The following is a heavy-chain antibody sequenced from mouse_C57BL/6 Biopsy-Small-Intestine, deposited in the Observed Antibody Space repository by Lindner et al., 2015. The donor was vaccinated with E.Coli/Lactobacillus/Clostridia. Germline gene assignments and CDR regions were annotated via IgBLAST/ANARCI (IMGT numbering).Heavy chain of an antibody. V-gene: IGHV5-17*01. CDR2: ISSGSSTI. CDR3: ANRGRDYYAMDY. CDR1: GFTFSDYG. J-gene: IGHJ4*01. D-gene: IGHD3-3*01. Sequence: VQLQESGGGLVKPEGSLKLSCAASGFTFSDYGMHWVRQAPEKGLEWVAYISSGSSTIYYADTVKGRFTISRDNAKNTLFLQMTSLRSEDTAMYYCANRGRDYYAMDYWGQGTSVTVSS.